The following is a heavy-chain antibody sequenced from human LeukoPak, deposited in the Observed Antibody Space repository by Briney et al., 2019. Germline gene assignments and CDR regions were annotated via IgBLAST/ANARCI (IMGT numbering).Heavy chain of an antibody. D-gene: IGHD5/OR15-5a*01. J-gene: IGHJ3*02. V-gene: IGHV3-30*04. CDR3: ARDVSALPPAGAFDI. CDR1: GFTFSSYA. Sequence: PGGSLRLSCAASGFTFSSYAMHWVRQAPGKGLEWVAVISYDGSNKNYADSVKGQFTISRDNSKNTLYLQMNSLRAEDTAVYYCARDVSALPPAGAFDIWGQGTMVTVSP. CDR2: ISYDGSNK.